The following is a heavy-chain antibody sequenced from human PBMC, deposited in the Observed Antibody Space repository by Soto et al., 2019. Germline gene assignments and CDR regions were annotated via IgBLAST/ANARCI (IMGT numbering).Heavy chain of an antibody. Sequence: QVQLQESGPGLVKPSQTLSLTCTVSGGSISSGGYYWSWIRQHPGTGLEWIGYIYYSGSTYYNPSLKSRVTISVDTSKHQFSLELSSVTAADTAVYYCARVCGGDCHYGMDVWGQGTTGTVSS. CDR3: ARVCGGDCHYGMDV. CDR1: GGSISSGGYY. J-gene: IGHJ6*02. D-gene: IGHD2-21*02. V-gene: IGHV4-31*03. CDR2: IYYSGST.